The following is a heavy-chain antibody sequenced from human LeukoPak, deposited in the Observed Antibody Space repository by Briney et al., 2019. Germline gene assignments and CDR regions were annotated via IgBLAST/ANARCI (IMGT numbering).Heavy chain of an antibody. V-gene: IGHV1-2*02. CDR1: GYTFTGYY. CDR2: INPNSGGT. CDR3: ARALITMIVVVPDAFDI. D-gene: IGHD3-22*01. Sequence: SVKVSCKASGYTFTGYYMHWVRQAPGQGLEWIGWINPNSGGTNYAQKFQGRVTMTRDTSISTAYMELSRLRSGDTAVYYCARALITMIVVVPDAFDIWGQGTMVTVSS. J-gene: IGHJ3*02.